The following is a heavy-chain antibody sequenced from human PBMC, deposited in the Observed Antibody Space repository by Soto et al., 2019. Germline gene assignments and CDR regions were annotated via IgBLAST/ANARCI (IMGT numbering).Heavy chain of an antibody. J-gene: IGHJ3*02. D-gene: IGHD3-9*01. CDR1: VFTFNSYS. CDR3: ARDADILTGSDAFDI. V-gene: IGHV3-66*01. CDR2: IYSGGST. Sequence: GGSPRLSCAASVFTFNSYSMNWVRQAPGKGLEWVSVIYSGGSTYYADSVKGRFTISRDNAKNSLYLQMNSLRAEDTAVYYCARDADILTGSDAFDIWGQGTMVTVSS.